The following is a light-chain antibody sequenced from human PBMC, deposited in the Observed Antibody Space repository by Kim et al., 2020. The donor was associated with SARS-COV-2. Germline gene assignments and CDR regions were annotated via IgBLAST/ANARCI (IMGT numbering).Light chain of an antibody. Sequence: QSVLTQPASVSGSPGQSIAISCTGTSSDVGGYNYVSWYQQCPGKPPKLIIYDVTKRPSGVSSRFSGSKSANTASLTISGLQADDEADYYCSSYTSSDIWVFGGGTQLTVL. J-gene: IGLJ3*02. V-gene: IGLV2-14*01. CDR3: SSYTSSDIWV. CDR2: DVT. CDR1: SSDVGGYNY.